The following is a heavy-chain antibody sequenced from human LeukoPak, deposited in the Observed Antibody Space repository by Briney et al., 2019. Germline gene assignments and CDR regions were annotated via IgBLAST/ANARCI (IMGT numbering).Heavy chain of an antibody. Sequence: SETLSLTCTVAGGSISSYYWSWIRQPPGKGLEWIGHIYYSGSTNYNPSLKSRVTISVDTSKKQFSLKLTSVTAADTAVYYCARTSGDGYIYALGYWGQGTLVTVSS. CDR3: ARTSGDGYIYALGY. CDR2: IYYSGST. J-gene: IGHJ4*02. CDR1: GGSISSYY. D-gene: IGHD5-24*01. V-gene: IGHV4-59*01.